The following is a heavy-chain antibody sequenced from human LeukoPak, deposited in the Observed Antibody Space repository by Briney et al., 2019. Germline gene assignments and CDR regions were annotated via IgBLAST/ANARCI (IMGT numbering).Heavy chain of an antibody. D-gene: IGHD3/OR15-3a*01. CDR2: MNPNSGNT. Sequence: ASVKVSCKASGYTFTSYDVNWVRQATGQGLEWLGWMNPNSGNTGYAQNFQGRVTMTMNTSMTTAYMELSSLRSEDTAVYYCARALSWTTESYYYMDVWGKGTTVTVSS. CDR1: GYTFTSYD. V-gene: IGHV1-8*01. J-gene: IGHJ6*03. CDR3: ARALSWTTESYYYMDV.